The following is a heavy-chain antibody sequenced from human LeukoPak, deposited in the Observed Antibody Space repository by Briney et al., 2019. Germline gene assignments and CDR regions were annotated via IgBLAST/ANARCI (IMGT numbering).Heavy chain of an antibody. Sequence: SETLSLTCTVSGGSISSYYWSWIRQPPGKGLEWIGYIYYSGSTNYNPSLKSRVTISVDTSKNQFSLKLSSVTAADTAVYYCARGFYGSGSQFDYWGQGTLVTVSS. D-gene: IGHD3-10*01. CDR2: IYYSGST. V-gene: IGHV4-59*01. CDR1: GGSISSYY. CDR3: ARGFYGSGSQFDY. J-gene: IGHJ4*02.